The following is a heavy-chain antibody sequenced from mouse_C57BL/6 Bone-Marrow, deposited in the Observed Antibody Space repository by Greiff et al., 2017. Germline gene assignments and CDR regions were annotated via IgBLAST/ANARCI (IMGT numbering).Heavy chain of an antibody. CDR2: IYPGSGST. CDR1: GYTFTSYW. CDR3: ARLYYGSSYEGDY. D-gene: IGHD1-1*01. V-gene: IGHV1-55*01. J-gene: IGHJ2*01. Sequence: QVQLQQPGDELVKPGASVKMSCKASGYTFTSYWITWVKQRPGQGLEWIGDIYPGSGSTNYNEKFKSKATLTVDTSSSTAYMQLSSLTSEDSAVYYCARLYYGSSYEGDYWGQGTTLTVSS.